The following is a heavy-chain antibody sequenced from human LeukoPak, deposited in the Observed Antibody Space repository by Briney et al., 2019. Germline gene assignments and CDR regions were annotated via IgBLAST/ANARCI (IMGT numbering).Heavy chain of an antibody. CDR1: GFTFDDYA. J-gene: IGHJ6*03. CDR3: ARGSVQLWLRDTYYYMDV. V-gene: IGHV3-20*04. D-gene: IGHD5-18*01. Sequence: GGSLRLSCAASGFTFDDYAMNWVRQVPGRGLEWVSGINWNGRITEYADSVKDRFTISRQNNKNSLYLYMNNLGGEDTALYFCARGSVQLWLRDTYYYMDVWGKGTTVTASS. CDR2: INWNGRIT.